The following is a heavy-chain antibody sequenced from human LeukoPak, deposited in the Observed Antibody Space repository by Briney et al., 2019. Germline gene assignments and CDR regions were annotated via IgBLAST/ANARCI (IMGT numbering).Heavy chain of an antibody. J-gene: IGHJ5*02. Sequence: GGSLRLSCAASGFTFSSYAMSWVRQAPGKGLEWVSAISGSGGSTYYADSVKGRFTISRDNSKNTLYLQMNSLRAEDTAVYYCAKGDYGDYVGWCDPWGQGTLVTVSS. CDR2: ISGSGGST. CDR1: GFTFSSYA. CDR3: AKGDYGDYVGWCDP. D-gene: IGHD4-17*01. V-gene: IGHV3-23*01.